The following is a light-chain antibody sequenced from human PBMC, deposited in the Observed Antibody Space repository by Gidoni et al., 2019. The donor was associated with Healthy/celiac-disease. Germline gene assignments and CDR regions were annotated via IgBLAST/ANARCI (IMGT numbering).Light chain of an antibody. CDR2: DAS. V-gene: IGKV1-33*01. Sequence: DIQMTQSPSSLSASVGDRVTITCQASQDISNYLNWYQQKPGKAPKLLIYDASNLETGFPSRFSGSGSGTDFTFTISSLQPEDIATHYCQQYDNLPYTFXQXTKLEIK. CDR1: QDISNY. J-gene: IGKJ2*01. CDR3: QQYDNLPYT.